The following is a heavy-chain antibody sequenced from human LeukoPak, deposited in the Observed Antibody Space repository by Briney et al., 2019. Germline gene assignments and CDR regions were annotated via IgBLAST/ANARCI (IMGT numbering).Heavy chain of an antibody. CDR2: IYTSGST. D-gene: IGHD2-21*02. J-gene: IGHJ4*02. CDR3: ARGSVVVTAIPAEHFDY. Sequence: SETLSLTCTVSGGSISSYYWSWIRQPAGKGLEWIGRIYTSGSTNYNPSLKSRVTMSVDTSKNQFSLKLSSVTAADTAVYYCARGSVVVTAIPAEHFDYWGQGTLATVSS. CDR1: GGSISSYY. V-gene: IGHV4-4*07.